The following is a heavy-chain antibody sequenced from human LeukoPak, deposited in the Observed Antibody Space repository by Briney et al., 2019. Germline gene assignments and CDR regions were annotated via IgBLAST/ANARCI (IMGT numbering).Heavy chain of an antibody. CDR3: ARLRCSSTSCSFDY. Sequence: SETQSLTCTVSGGSISSYYWSWIRQPPGKGLEWIGYIYYSGSTNYNPSLKSRVTISVDKSKNQFSLKLSSVTAADTAVYYCARLRCSSTSCSFDYWGQGTLVAVSS. CDR2: IYYSGST. D-gene: IGHD2-2*01. V-gene: IGHV4-59*12. J-gene: IGHJ4*02. CDR1: GGSISSYY.